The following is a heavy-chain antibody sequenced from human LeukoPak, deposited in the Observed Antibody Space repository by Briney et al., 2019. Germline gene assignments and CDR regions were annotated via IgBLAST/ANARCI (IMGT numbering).Heavy chain of an antibody. J-gene: IGHJ4*02. CDR1: GFTFSNYA. CDR3: ATIGDRRTGELYRIDY. D-gene: IGHD7-27*01. V-gene: IGHV3-30-3*01. CDR2: VSYDGSNK. Sequence: GGSLRLSCAASGFTFSNYAMHCVRQAPGKGLEWVAVVSYDGSNKYYADSVKGRFTISRDNSKNTLYLQMNSLRAEDAAIYYCATIGDRRTGELYRIDYWGQGTLVTVSS.